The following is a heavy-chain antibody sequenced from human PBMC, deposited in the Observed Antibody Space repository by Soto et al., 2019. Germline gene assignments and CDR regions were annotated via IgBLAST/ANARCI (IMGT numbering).Heavy chain of an antibody. CDR2: ISYDGSNK. D-gene: IGHD3-3*01. CDR1: GFTFSSYG. J-gene: IGHJ6*02. V-gene: IGHV3-30*18. CDR3: AKANLFGVVIIAYGMDV. Sequence: GGSLRLSCAASGFTFSSYGMHWVRQAPGKGLEWVAVISYDGSNKYYADSVKGRFTISRDNSKNTLYLQMNSLRAEDTAVYYCAKANLFGVVIIAYGMDVWGQGTTVTVSS.